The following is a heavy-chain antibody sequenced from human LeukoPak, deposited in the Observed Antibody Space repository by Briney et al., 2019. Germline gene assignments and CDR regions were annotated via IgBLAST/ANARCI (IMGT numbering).Heavy chain of an antibody. V-gene: IGHV3-23*01. CDR1: GFTFSSSA. Sequence: PGGSLRLSCAASGFTFSSSAMNWVRQAPGKGLEWVSAISGSGGSTYYADSVKGRFTISRDNSRNTLYLQMNSLRAEDTALYYCARGLVRGVRNPLVVVAATAFKIRYYYYYMDVWGKGTTVTISS. CDR3: ARGLVRGVRNPLVVVAATAFKIRYYYYYMDV. J-gene: IGHJ6*03. CDR2: ISGSGGST. D-gene: IGHD2-15*01.